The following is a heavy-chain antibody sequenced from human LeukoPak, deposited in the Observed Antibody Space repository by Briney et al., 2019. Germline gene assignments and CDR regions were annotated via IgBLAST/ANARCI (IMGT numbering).Heavy chain of an antibody. CDR1: GYSISSGYH. Sequence: SETLSLTCTVSGYSISSGYHWGWIRQSPGKGLEWIGSIYYSGSTYYNPSLKSRVTISVDTSKNQFSLKLSSVTAADTAVYYCARGSQALWFGPTYNWFDPWGQGTLVTVSS. V-gene: IGHV4-38-2*02. J-gene: IGHJ5*02. D-gene: IGHD3-10*01. CDR2: IYYSGST. CDR3: ARGSQALWFGPTYNWFDP.